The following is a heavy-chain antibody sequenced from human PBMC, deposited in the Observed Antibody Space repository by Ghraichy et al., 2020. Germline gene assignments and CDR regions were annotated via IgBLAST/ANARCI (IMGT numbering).Heavy chain of an antibody. V-gene: IGHV4-34*01. D-gene: IGHD6-13*01. Sequence: SETLSLTCAVYGGSFSGYYWSWIRQPPGKGLEWIGEINHSGSTNYNPSLKSRVTISVDTSKNQFSLKLSSVTAADTAVYYCARGRRAAAGTGAFVWFDPWGQGTLVTV. CDR3: ARGRRAAAGTGAFVWFDP. CDR1: GGSFSGYY. J-gene: IGHJ5*02. CDR2: INHSGST.